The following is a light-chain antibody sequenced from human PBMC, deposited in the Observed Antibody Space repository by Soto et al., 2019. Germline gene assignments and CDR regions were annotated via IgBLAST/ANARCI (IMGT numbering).Light chain of an antibody. V-gene: IGKV1-39*01. J-gene: IGKJ2*01. CDR1: QSISSY. CDR3: QQSYSTPPYT. CDR2: AAS. Sequence: DIQMTQSPSSLSASVGDRVTITCRASQSISSYLNWYQQKPGKAPKLLIYAASSLQSVVPSRFSGSGSGTDFTLTISSLQPEDVATYYCQQSYSTPPYTFGQGTKLEIK.